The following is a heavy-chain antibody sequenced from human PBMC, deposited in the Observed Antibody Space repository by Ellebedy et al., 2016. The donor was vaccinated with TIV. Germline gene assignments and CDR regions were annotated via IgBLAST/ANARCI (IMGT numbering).Heavy chain of an antibody. CDR2: IYPGDSDT. Sequence: ASVQVSCKGSGYNFTTYWIGWVRQMPGKGLEWMGIIYPGDSDTRYRPSFQGQVAISADKSISTAYLQWSSLKASDTAMYYCARRQLGGALGYWGQGTLVTVSS. D-gene: IGHD6-6*01. J-gene: IGHJ4*02. CDR1: GYNFTTYW. CDR3: ARRQLGGALGY. V-gene: IGHV5-51*01.